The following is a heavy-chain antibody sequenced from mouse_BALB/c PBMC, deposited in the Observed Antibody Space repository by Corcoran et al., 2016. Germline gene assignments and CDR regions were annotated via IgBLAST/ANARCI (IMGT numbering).Heavy chain of an antibody. V-gene: IGHV1-18*01. J-gene: IGHJ1*01. CDR2: INPNNGGT. CDR3: ARGWGNYQYFDV. CDR1: GYTFTDYN. Sequence: EVLLQQSGPELVKPGASVKIPCKASGYTFTDYNMDWVKQSHGKSLEWIGDINPNNGGTIYNQKFKGKATLTVDKSSSTAYMELRSLTSEDTAVYYCARGWGNYQYFDVWGAGTTVTVSS. D-gene: IGHD2-1*01.